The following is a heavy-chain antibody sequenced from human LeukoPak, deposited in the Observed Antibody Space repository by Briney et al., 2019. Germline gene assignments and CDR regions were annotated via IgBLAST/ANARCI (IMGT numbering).Heavy chain of an antibody. J-gene: IGHJ4*02. CDR2: IYYSGST. V-gene: IGHV4-59*08. CDR1: GGSISSYY. D-gene: IGHD5-24*01. Sequence: PSETLSLTCTVSGGSISSYYWSWIRQPPGKGLEWIGYIYYSGSTNYNPSLKSRVTISVDTSKNQFSLKLSSVTAADTAMYYCARLTRDGYNSAQKFDYWGQGTLVTVSS. CDR3: ARLTRDGYNSAQKFDY.